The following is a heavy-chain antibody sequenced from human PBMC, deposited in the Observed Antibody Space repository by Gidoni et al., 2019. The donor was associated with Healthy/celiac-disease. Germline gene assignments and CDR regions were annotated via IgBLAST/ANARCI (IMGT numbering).Heavy chain of an antibody. CDR3: NPMIVVVITTDSFDI. V-gene: IGHV3-23*01. Sequence: EVQLLESGGGLVQPGGSLRLSCAASGFTFSTYAMSWVRQAPGKGLEWVSAISGSGGSTYYADSVKGRFTISRDNSKNTLYLQMNSLRAEDTAVYYCNPMIVVVITTDSFDIWGQGTMVTVSS. CDR2: ISGSGGST. CDR1: GFTFSTYA. D-gene: IGHD3-22*01. J-gene: IGHJ3*02.